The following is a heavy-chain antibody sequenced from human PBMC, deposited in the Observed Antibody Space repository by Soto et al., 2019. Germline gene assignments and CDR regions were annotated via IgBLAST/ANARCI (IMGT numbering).Heavy chain of an antibody. J-gene: IGHJ4*02. V-gene: IGHV3-11*06. CDR3: ASGYNPGYIDY. CDR1: GFTFSNFY. Sequence: PWGSLRLSCAASGFTFSNFYMTWVRHAPGKGLECVSYISSTSSYTNYADSVKGRFTISRDNAKKSLYLQMSSLRAEDTAVYYCASGYNPGYIDYWGRGTLVTVSS. CDR2: ISSTSSYT. D-gene: IGHD5-18*01.